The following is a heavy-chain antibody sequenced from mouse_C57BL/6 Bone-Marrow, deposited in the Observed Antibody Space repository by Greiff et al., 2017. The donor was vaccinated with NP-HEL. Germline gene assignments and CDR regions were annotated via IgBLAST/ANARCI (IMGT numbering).Heavy chain of an antibody. CDR2: IYPGSGNT. J-gene: IGHJ1*03. Sequence: QVQLQQSGAELVRPGASVKLSCKASGYTFTDYYINWVKQRPGQGLEWIARIYPGSGNTYYNEKFKGKATLTAEKSSSTAYMQLSSLTSEDSAVYFCARGSLCVEWYFDVWGTGTTVTVSS. D-gene: IGHD6-5*01. CDR1: GYTFTDYY. CDR3: ARGSLCVEWYFDV. V-gene: IGHV1-76*01.